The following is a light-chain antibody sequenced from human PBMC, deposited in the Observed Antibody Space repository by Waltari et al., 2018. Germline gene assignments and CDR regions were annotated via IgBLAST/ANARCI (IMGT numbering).Light chain of an antibody. J-gene: IGKJ4*01. CDR1: QAISSA. CDR2: DAS. Sequence: AVQLTQSPSSLSASVGDRVTITCRASQAISSALAWYQEKPGKAPNLLIYDASNLESGVPARFGGSGSGTHFTLTISSLQPADFATYYCQQLHSYPVTFGGGTKVETK. V-gene: IGKV1-13*02. CDR3: QQLHSYPVT.